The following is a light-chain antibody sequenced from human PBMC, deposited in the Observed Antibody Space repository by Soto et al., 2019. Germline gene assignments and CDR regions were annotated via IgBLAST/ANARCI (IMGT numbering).Light chain of an antibody. CDR1: SSNIGSNY. Sequence: VLTQPPSASGTPGQRVTISCSGSSSNIGSNYVYWYQQLPGTAPKLLIYRNNQRPSGVPDRFSGSKSGTSASLAINGLRSEDEADYYCAAWDDSLSGRVFGTGTKVTVL. V-gene: IGLV1-47*01. CDR2: RNN. CDR3: AAWDDSLSGRV. J-gene: IGLJ1*01.